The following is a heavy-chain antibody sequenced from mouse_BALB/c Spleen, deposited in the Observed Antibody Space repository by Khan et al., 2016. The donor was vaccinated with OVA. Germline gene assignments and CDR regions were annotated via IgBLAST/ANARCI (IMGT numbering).Heavy chain of an antibody. V-gene: IGHV9-3-1*01. J-gene: IGHJ4*01. CDR2: INTYTGES. Sequence: QIQLVQSGPELKKPGETVKISCKASGYTLTNFGMNWVKQAPGKGLKWMGWINTYTGESTYADDFKGRFAFSLETSVSTAYLQINNLKHEDTATXFCARGGYGSSPLDAMDYWGQGTSVTVSS. CDR3: ARGGYGSSPLDAMDY. CDR1: GYTLTNFG. D-gene: IGHD1-1*01.